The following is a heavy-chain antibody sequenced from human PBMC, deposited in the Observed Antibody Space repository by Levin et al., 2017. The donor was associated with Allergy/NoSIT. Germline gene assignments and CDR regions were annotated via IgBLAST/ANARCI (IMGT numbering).Heavy chain of an antibody. Sequence: GESLKISCAASGFSFRSFGMHWVRQAPGKGLEWVAVISYDGSDKYYADSVKGRFTISRDNSKNTLYLQMNSLRGEDAAVYYCAKDVVFGTSSWSLDYWGQGTLVTGSS. CDR1: GFSFRSFG. CDR3: AKDVVFGTSSWSLDY. D-gene: IGHD6-13*01. CDR2: ISYDGSDK. V-gene: IGHV3-30*18. J-gene: IGHJ4*02.